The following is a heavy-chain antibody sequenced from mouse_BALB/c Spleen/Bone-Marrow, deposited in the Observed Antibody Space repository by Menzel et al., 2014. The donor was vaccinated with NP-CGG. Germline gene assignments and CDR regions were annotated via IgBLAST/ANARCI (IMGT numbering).Heavy chain of an antibody. V-gene: IGHV7-3*02. D-gene: IGHD1-1*01. J-gene: IGHJ2*01. CDR2: IRNKAYGYTT. Sequence: EVQLVESGGGLVQPGGSLRLSCATSGFTFTDYYMNWVRQPPGKALEWLAFIRNKAYGYTTEYSASVKGRFTISRDNSQNILYLQMNALRAEDSATYYCARDMGGLLFDSWGQGDTLSVS. CDR3: ARDMGGLLFDS. CDR1: GFTFTDYY.